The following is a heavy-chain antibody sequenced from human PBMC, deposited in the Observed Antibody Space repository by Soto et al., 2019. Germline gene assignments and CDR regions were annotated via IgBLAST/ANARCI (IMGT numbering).Heavy chain of an antibody. CDR1: GFTFSDHY. D-gene: IGHD2-2*01. V-gene: IGHV3-72*01. J-gene: IGHJ1*01. CDR2: TRNKANSYTT. CDR3: ARRSCSSTSCYYFQH. Sequence: GGSLRLSCAASGFTFSDHYMDWVRQAPGKGLEWVGRTRNKANSYTTEYAASVKGRFTISRDDSKNSLYLQMNSLKTEDTAVYYCARRSCSSTSCYYFQHWDQGTLVTVSS.